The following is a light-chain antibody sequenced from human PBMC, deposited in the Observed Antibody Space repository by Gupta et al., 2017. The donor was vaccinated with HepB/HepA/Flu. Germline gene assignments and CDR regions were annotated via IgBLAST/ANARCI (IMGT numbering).Light chain of an antibody. J-gene: IGKJ1*01. CDR2: WAS. V-gene: IGKV4-1*01. CDR1: QTVLFSSNNNNY. CDR3: QQYSSTPRT. Sequence: DIVMTQSPDSLTVSLGERATINCKSSQTVLFSSNNNNYLAWYQQKPGQPPRLLIYWASTRESGVPDRFSGSGSGTDFTLTISSLQAEDVAVYYCQQYSSTPRTFGQGTKVEIK.